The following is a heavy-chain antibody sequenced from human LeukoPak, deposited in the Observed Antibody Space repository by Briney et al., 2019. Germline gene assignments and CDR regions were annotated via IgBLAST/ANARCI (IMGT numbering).Heavy chain of an antibody. J-gene: IGHJ4*02. D-gene: IGHD3-22*01. CDR1: GYTFTGYY. CDR2: INPNSGGT. V-gene: IGHV1-2*02. CDR3: ARGDSSGYYYFDY. Sequence: ASVKVSCKASGYTFTGYYMHWVRQAPGQGLEWMGWINPNSGGTNYGQKFQGRVTMTRDTSISTAYMELSRLRSDDTAVYYCARGDSSGYYYFDYWGQGTLVTVSS.